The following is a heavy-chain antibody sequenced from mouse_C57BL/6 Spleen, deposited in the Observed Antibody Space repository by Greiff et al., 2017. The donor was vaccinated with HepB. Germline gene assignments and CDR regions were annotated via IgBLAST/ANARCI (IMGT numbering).Heavy chain of an antibody. J-gene: IGHJ1*03. CDR3: AINGPYWYFDV. CDR2: INPGSGGT. Sequence: QVQLKQSGAELVRPGTSVKVSCKASGYAFTNYLIEWVKQRPGQGLEWIGVINPGSGGTNYNEKFKGKATLTADKSSSTAYMQLSSLTSEDSAVYFCAINGPYWYFDVWGTGTTVTVSS. CDR1: GYAFTNYL. D-gene: IGHD1-1*02. V-gene: IGHV1-54*01.